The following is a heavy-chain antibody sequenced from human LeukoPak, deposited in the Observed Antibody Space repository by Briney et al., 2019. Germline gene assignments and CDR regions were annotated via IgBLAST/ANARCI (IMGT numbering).Heavy chain of an antibody. D-gene: IGHD6-13*01. J-gene: IGHJ6*02. CDR3: ARGAAGNYYYYGMDV. CDR1: GGSFSGYY. CDR2: INHSGST. V-gene: IGHV4-34*01. Sequence: SETLSLTCAVYGGSFSGYYWSWIRQPPGKWLEWIGEINHSGSTNYNPSLKSRVTISVDTSKNQFSLKLSSVTAADTAVYYCARGAAGNYYYYGMDVWGQGTTVTVSS.